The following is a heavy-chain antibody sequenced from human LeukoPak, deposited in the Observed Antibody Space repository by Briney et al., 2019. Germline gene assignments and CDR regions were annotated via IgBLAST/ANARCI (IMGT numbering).Heavy chain of an antibody. Sequence: GGSLRLSCAASGFTFSSFGMHWVRQAPGKGLECVAIVWYDGSKRYYADSVKGRFTISRDDSKNTLYLQMNSLRAEDTAVYYCARDGKGFGELLYWGQGTLVTVSS. CDR3: ARDGKGFGELLY. J-gene: IGHJ4*02. CDR1: GFTFSSFG. CDR2: VWYDGSKR. V-gene: IGHV3-33*01. D-gene: IGHD3-10*01.